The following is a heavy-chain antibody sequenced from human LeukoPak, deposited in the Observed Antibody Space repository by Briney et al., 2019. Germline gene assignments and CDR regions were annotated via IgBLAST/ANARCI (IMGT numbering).Heavy chain of an antibody. D-gene: IGHD4-17*01. V-gene: IGHV1-2*02. CDR3: ARDRTTVTTGYYGMDV. J-gene: IGHJ6*02. CDR1: GYTFTGYY. CDR2: INPNTGVT. Sequence: GASVKVSCKASGYTFTGYYMHWVRQAPGQGLEWMGWINPNTGVTNYAQKFQGGVTLTRDTSLITAYMELTRLRSDDTAMYYCARDRTTVTTGYYGMDVWGQGTTLTVPS.